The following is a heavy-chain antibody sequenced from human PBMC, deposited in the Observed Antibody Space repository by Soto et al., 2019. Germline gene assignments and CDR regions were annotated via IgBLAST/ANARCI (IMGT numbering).Heavy chain of an antibody. CDR1: GYTFTSSG. CDR3: ARTVAGYFDS. CDR2: ISTYNGDT. D-gene: IGHD6-19*01. J-gene: IGHJ4*02. Sequence: ASVKVSCKASGYTFTSSGISWVRQAPGQGPEWMGWISTYNGDTNYAQKFQGRVTMATDTSTSTAYMDLRSLRSDDRAVYYCARTVAGYFDSWGQGTLVTVSS. V-gene: IGHV1-18*01.